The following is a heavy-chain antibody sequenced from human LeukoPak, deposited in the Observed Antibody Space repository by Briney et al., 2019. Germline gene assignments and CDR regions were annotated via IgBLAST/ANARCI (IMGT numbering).Heavy chain of an antibody. CDR3: ARVVRHYYDSSGYLRLPTISYYFDY. V-gene: IGHV3-53*01. D-gene: IGHD3-22*01. J-gene: IGHJ4*02. CDR1: GFTVSSNS. CDR2: IYSDNT. Sequence: PGGSLRLSCTVSGFTVSSNSMSWVRQAPGKGLEWVSFIYSDNTHYSDSVKGRFTISRDNAKNSLYLQMNSLRAEDTAVYYCARVVRHYYDSSGYLRLPTISYYFDYWGQGTLVTVSS.